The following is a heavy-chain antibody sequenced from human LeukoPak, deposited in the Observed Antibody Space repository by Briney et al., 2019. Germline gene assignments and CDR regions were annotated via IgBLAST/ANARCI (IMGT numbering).Heavy chain of an antibody. CDR3: AKDGSFSRHFQH. D-gene: IGHD1-1*01. J-gene: IGHJ1*01. V-gene: IGHV3-30*18. CDR1: GFTFSSYG. CDR2: ISYDGSNK. Sequence: GGSLRLSCAASGFTFSSYGMHWVRQAPGKGLEWVAVISYDGSNKYYADSVKGRFTISRDNSKNTLYLQMNSLRAEDTAVYYCAKDGSFSRHFQHWGQGTLVTVSS.